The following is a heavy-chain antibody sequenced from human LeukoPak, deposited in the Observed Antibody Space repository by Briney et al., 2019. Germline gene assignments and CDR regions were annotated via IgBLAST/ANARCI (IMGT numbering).Heavy chain of an antibody. V-gene: IGHV4-39*07. D-gene: IGHD3-9*01. CDR3: ARDRVSPLTDRSYWYFDL. J-gene: IGHJ2*01. CDR2: IYYSGST. CDR1: GGSISSSSYY. Sequence: KPSETLSLTCTVSGGSISSSSYYWGWIRQPPGKGLEWIGSIYYSGSTYYNPSLKSRVTISVDTSKNQFSLKLSSVTAADTAVYYCARDRVSPLTDRSYWYFDLWGRGTLVTVSS.